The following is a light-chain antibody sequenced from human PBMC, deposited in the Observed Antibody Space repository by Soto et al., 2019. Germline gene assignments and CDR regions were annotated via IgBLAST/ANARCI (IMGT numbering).Light chain of an antibody. CDR1: KNDIGVYDF. CDR2: EVV. Sequence: QSAPAQPPSASGSPGQSGTISCTGTKNDIGVYDFVSWYQHHPGKAPRLIIYEVVQRPSGVPDRFSGSKSGNTAYLTVSGLQAADEADYFCKSYAGSNTYVFGSGTKVNVL. V-gene: IGLV2-8*01. CDR3: KSYAGSNTYV. J-gene: IGLJ1*01.